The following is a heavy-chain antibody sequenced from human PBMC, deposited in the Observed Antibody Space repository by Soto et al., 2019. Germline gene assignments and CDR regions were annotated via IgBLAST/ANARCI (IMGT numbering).Heavy chain of an antibody. Sequence: SGPTLVKPTQTLTLTCTFSGFSLSTSGVGVGWIRQPPGKALEWLALIYWDDDKRYSPSLKSRLTITKDTSKNQVVLTMTNMDPVDTATYYCAHKIGSGWTRGDAFDIWGQGTMVTVSS. D-gene: IGHD6-19*01. CDR3: AHKIGSGWTRGDAFDI. V-gene: IGHV2-5*02. CDR1: GFSLSTSGVG. CDR2: IYWDDDK. J-gene: IGHJ3*02.